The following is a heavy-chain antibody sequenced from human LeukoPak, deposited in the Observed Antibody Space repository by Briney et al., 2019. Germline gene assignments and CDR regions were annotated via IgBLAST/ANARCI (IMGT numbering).Heavy chain of an antibody. Sequence: PSETLSLTCIVSGGSISTNTYYWGWIRLPPGKGLEWIGEIHHRGTTYYNPSLRSRATISVDTSKNQFSLRLTSVTAADTAVYYCARVTYNGYQHFDYWGRGNLVTVS. V-gene: IGHV4-39*07. CDR3: ARVTYNGYQHFDY. CDR1: GGSISTNTYY. CDR2: IHHRGTT. J-gene: IGHJ4*02. D-gene: IGHD3-10*01.